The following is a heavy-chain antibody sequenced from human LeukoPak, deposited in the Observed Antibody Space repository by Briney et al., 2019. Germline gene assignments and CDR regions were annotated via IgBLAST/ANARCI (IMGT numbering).Heavy chain of an antibody. CDR1: GFTFGDYA. D-gene: IGHD3-10*01. Sequence: GGSLRLSCTTSGFTFGDYAVSWVRQAPGKGLEWVGFIRSKAYGGTTEYAASVKGRFTISRDDSKSIAYLQMNSLKTEDTAVYYCTRDPLHCSGSGSYYHFDYWGQGTLVTVSS. CDR3: TRDPLHCSGSGSYYHFDY. J-gene: IGHJ4*02. CDR2: IRSKAYGGTT. V-gene: IGHV3-49*04.